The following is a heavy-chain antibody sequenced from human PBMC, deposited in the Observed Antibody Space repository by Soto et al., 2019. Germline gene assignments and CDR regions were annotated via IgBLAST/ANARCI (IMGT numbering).Heavy chain of an antibody. J-gene: IGHJ4*02. CDR2: IIPSPART. CDR1: GETFSNSP. V-gene: IGHV1-69*08. CDR3: ARDQVGASSFDY. Sequence: QVQLVQSGAELRKPGSAVKLSCKASGETFSNSPISWVRQIPGQGPEWMGRIIPSPARTIYSRKFRGRVTLTADKSTQTVYMTLSSLTTEDSGVYYCARDQVGASSFDYWGQGTRVTVSS. D-gene: IGHD1-26*01.